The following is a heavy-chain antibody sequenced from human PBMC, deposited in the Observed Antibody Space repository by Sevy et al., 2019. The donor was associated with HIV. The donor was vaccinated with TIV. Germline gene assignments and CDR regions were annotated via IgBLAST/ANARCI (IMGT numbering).Heavy chain of an antibody. V-gene: IGHV3-11*01. J-gene: IGHJ4*02. CDR2: ISGSGTTI. D-gene: IGHD3-10*01. Sequence: GGSLRLSCAASGFTFSDYYMSWIRQAPGKGLEWVSYISGSGTTIYYADSVKGRFTISRDNAKNSLYLQMNSLRAEDTAVYYCARDRSGTFWYYYDSWDQGTLVTVSS. CDR1: GFTFSDYY. CDR3: ARDRSGTFWYYYDS.